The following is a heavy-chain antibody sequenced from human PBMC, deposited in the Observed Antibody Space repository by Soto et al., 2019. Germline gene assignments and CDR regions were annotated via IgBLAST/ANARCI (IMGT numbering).Heavy chain of an antibody. CDR2: IIPIFGTA. V-gene: IGHV1-69*13. CDR1: GCTISSYA. D-gene: IGHD4-4*01. J-gene: IGHJ6*02. Sequence: GASVKVSCKASGCTISSYAISCVRQAPGQGLEWMGGIIPIFGTANYAQKFQGRVTITADESTSTAYMERSSLRSEDTAVYYCARGYSNSYYYGMDVWGQGTTVTVSS. CDR3: ARGYSNSYYYGMDV.